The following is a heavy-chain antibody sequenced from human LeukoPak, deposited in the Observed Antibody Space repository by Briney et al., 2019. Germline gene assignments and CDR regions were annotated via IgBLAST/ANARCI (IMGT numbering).Heavy chain of an antibody. CDR1: GGSFSGYY. V-gene: IGHV4-34*01. CDR3: ARAGDGEIFDY. J-gene: IGHJ4*02. Sequence: SETLSLTCAVYGGSFSGYYWSWFRQPPGKGLEWIGEINHSGSTNYNPSLKSRVTISVDTSKNQFSLKLSSVTAADTAVYYCARAGDGEIFDYWGQGTLVTVSS. D-gene: IGHD4-17*01. CDR2: INHSGST.